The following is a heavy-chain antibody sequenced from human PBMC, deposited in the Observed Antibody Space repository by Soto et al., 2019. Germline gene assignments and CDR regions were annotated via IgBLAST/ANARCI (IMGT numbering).Heavy chain of an antibody. D-gene: IGHD3-10*01. J-gene: IGHJ4*02. CDR1: GFTLSSYS. Sequence: GGSLRLSCAASGFTLSSYSMNWVRQAPGQGLEWLSYISSTGTSIFYADSVKGRFTISKDNAKNSVYLQMHSLRDEDTAVYYCARGIDYWGQGILVTVSS. V-gene: IGHV3-48*02. CDR2: ISSTGTSI. CDR3: ARGIDY.